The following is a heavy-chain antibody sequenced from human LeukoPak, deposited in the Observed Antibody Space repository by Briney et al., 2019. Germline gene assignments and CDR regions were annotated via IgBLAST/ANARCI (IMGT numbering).Heavy chain of an antibody. Sequence: SSETLSLTCAVYGGSFSGYYWSWIRQPPGKGLEWIGEINHSGSTNYNPSLKSRVTISVDTSKNQFSLKLSSVTAADTAVYYCARAPYGSGSYYKAYYYGMDAWGQGTTVTVSS. CDR3: ARAPYGSGSYYKAYYYGMDA. J-gene: IGHJ6*02. D-gene: IGHD3-10*01. CDR1: GGSFSGYY. V-gene: IGHV4-34*01. CDR2: INHSGST.